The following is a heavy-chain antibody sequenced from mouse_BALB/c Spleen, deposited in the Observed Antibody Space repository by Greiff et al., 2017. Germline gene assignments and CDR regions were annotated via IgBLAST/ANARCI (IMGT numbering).Heavy chain of an antibody. CDR3: NVEITTGYYAMDY. V-gene: IGHV14-4*02. CDR2: IDPENGDT. CDR1: GFNIKGYY. Sequence: DVQLQESGAELVRPGASVKLSCTASGFNIKGYYMHWVKQRPEQGLEWIGWIDPENGDTEYAPKFQGKATMTADTSSNTAYLQLSSLTSEDTAVYYCNVEITTGYYAMDYWGQGTSVTVSS. D-gene: IGHD2-4*01. J-gene: IGHJ4*01.